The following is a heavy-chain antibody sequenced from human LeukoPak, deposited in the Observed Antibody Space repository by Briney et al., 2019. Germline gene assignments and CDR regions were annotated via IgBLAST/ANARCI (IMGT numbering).Heavy chain of an antibody. D-gene: IGHD1-26*01. CDR2: ISDSGGTV. CDR3: AKKLSGSYKGFDY. Sequence: GGSLRLPCAASGFTFSSYAMSWVRQAPGKGLEWVSGISDSGGTVYYADSVKGRFTISRDNSKNLLYLQMNSLRAEDTAVYYCAKKLSGSYKGFDYWGQGTLVTVSS. J-gene: IGHJ4*02. CDR1: GFTFSSYA. V-gene: IGHV3-23*01.